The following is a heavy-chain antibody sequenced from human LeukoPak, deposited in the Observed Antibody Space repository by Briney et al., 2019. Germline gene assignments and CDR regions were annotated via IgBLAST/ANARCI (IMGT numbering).Heavy chain of an antibody. D-gene: IGHD2-15*01. V-gene: IGHV4-34*01. J-gene: IGHJ6*03. Sequence: SETLSLTCAVYGGSFSGYYWGWIRQPPGKGLEWIGSIYYSGSTYYNPSLKSRVTISVDTSKNQFSLKLSSVTAADTAVYCCAAGYCSGGSCLRPNYYYYYYMDVWGKGTTVTVSS. CDR2: IYYSGST. CDR1: GGSFSGYY. CDR3: AAGYCSGGSCLRPNYYYYYYMDV.